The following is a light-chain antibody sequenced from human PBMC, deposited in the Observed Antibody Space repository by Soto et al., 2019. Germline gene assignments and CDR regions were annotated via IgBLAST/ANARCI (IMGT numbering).Light chain of an antibody. CDR3: SSYTSRSTLGV. J-gene: IGLJ2*01. CDR1: NSDIGGYNY. CDR2: DVS. Sequence: QSVLTRPASVSGSPGQSITISCTGTNSDIGGYNYVSWYQQHPGKAPKLMIYDVSNRPSGVSYRFSGSKSGNTASLTISGLQAEDEADYYCSSYTSRSTLGVFGAGTTLTVL. V-gene: IGLV2-14*03.